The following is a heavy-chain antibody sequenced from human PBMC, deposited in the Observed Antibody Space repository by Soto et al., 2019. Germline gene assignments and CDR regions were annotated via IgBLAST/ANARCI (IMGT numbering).Heavy chain of an antibody. CDR2: ISYDEDNI. J-gene: IGHJ2*01. D-gene: IGHD4-17*01. V-gene: IGHV3-30*03. CDR3: ARSGTTVTTFWYFDL. CDR1: GFTFSNYG. Sequence: QVQLVESGGGVVQPGKSLRLAYVASGFTFSNYGMHWVRQAPGEGLEWVAVISYDEDNIYYADSVKGRFTISRDNSKNTLYLQMNSLRPEDTAVYFCARSGTTVTTFWYFDLWGRGTLVTVSS.